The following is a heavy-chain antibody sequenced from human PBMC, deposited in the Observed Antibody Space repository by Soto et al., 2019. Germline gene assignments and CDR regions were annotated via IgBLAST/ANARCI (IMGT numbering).Heavy chain of an antibody. J-gene: IGHJ6*02. V-gene: IGHV3-30-3*01. D-gene: IGHD3-3*01. CDR3: ARAQSLTIFGFVPMPYYYYGMDV. CDR2: ISYDGSNK. Sequence: GGSLRLSCAASGFTFSSYAMHWVRQAPGKGLEWVAVISYDGSNKYYADSVKGRFTISRDNSKNTLYLQMNSLRAEDTAVYYCARAQSLTIFGFVPMPYYYYGMDVWGQGTTVTVSS. CDR1: GFTFSSYA.